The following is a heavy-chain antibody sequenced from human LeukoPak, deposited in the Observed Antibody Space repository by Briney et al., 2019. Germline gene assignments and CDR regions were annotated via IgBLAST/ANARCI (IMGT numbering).Heavy chain of an antibody. D-gene: IGHD5-12*01. CDR2: MYHSGNT. J-gene: IGHJ5*02. CDR3: AGTYVDIVATNWVVWFDP. V-gene: IGHV4-4*02. Sequence: PSETLSLTCAVSGGSITSNNWWSWVRQPPGKGLEWLGEMYHSGNTNYNPSLVSRVTISVDKSKNQLSLKLTSVTAADTAVYYCAGTYVDIVATNWVVWFDPWGQGTLVTVSS. CDR1: GGSITSNNW.